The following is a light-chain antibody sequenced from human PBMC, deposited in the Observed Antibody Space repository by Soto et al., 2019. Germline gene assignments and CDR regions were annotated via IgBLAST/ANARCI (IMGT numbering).Light chain of an antibody. V-gene: IGKV1-5*01. CDR3: QQYNSYST. CDR1: QSISSW. J-gene: IGKJ1*01. Sequence: DIQMTQSPSTLSASVGDRVTITCRASQSISSWLAWYQQKPGKAPKLLIYDASSLESGVPSRFSGSGSGTEFTITISSLQPDDFETYYCQQYNSYSTFGQGTKV. CDR2: DAS.